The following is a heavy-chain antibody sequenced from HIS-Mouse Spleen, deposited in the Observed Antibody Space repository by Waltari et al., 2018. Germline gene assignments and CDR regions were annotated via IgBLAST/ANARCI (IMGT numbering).Heavy chain of an antibody. CDR1: GFLVCSTS. CDR3: ARDIKAAAC. Sequence: EVQLVESGGGLVQPGGSLRLSCAASGFLVCSTSRSWVRQAPGKGLEWVSVIYSGGSTYYADSVKGRFTISRDNSKNTLYLQMNSLRAEDTAVYYCARDIKAAACWGQGTLVTVSS. J-gene: IGHJ4*02. D-gene: IGHD6-13*01. V-gene: IGHV3-66*01. CDR2: IYSGGST.